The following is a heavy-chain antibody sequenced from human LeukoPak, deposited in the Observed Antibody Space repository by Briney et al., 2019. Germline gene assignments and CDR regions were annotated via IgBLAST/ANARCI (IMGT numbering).Heavy chain of an antibody. CDR1: GYTLTELS. V-gene: IGHV1-24*01. D-gene: IGHD1-26*01. Sequence: ASVKVSCKVSGYTLTELSMHWVRQAPGKGLEWVGGFDPEDGETIYTQKFQGRVTMTEDTSTDTAYMELSSLRSEDTAVYYCATGTGATPDFDYWGQGTLVTVSS. CDR3: ATGTGATPDFDY. J-gene: IGHJ4*02. CDR2: FDPEDGET.